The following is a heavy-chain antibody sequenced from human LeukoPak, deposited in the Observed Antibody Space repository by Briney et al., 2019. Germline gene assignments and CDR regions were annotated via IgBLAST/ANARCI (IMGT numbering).Heavy chain of an antibody. CDR1: GGSISSGDSY. J-gene: IGHJ3*02. CDR2: IYYSGST. CDR3: ARAPRITMVRGVDDAFDI. V-gene: IGHV4-30-4*01. D-gene: IGHD3-10*01. Sequence: PSQTLSLTCTVSGGSISSGDSYWSWIRQSPGKGLEWIGYIYYSGSTYYNPSLKSRVTISVDTSKNQFSLKLSSVTAADTAVYYCARAPRITMVRGVDDAFDIWGQGTMVTVSS.